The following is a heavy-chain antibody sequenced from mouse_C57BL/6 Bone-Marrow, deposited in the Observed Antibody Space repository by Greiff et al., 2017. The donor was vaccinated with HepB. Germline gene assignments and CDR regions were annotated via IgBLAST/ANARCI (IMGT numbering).Heavy chain of an antibody. CDR3: TPYYYGSSYDAMDY. Sequence: VQLQQSGAELVRPGASVKLSCTASGFNIKDDYMHWVKQRPEQGLEWIGCIDPENGDTEYASKFQGKATITADTSSNTAYLQLSSLTSEDTAVYYCTPYYYGSSYDAMDYWGQGTSVTVSS. D-gene: IGHD1-1*01. J-gene: IGHJ4*01. CDR1: GFNIKDDY. CDR2: IDPENGDT. V-gene: IGHV14-4*01.